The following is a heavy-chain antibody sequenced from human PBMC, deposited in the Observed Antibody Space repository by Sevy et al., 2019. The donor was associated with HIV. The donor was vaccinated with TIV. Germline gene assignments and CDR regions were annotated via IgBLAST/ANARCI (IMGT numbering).Heavy chain of an antibody. CDR2: MNPNSGQT. J-gene: IGHJ5*02. D-gene: IGHD3-22*01. CDR1: EYTFASCD. CDR3: ARWRGSSGYHH. Sequence: ASVKVSCKASEYTFASCDMGWVRQAAGQGLEWMGWMNPNSGQTAYAQKFQGRVIMTRNTSISTAYMELSSLTFEDTAVYFCARWRGSSGYHHWGQGTLVTVSS. V-gene: IGHV1-8*02.